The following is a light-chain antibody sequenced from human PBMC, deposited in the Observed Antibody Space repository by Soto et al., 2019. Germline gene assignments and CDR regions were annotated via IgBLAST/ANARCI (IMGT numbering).Light chain of an antibody. CDR1: QSVSSTY. J-gene: IGKJ2*01. CDR2: GAS. Sequence: EIVLTQSPGTLSLSPGERATLSCRASQSVSSTYLAWYQQKPGQAPRLLIYGASSRATAIPDRFSGSGSGTDFTLTISRLEPEDFAVYYCQQYSSSPRTFGQGTNLEIK. CDR3: QQYSSSPRT. V-gene: IGKV3-20*01.